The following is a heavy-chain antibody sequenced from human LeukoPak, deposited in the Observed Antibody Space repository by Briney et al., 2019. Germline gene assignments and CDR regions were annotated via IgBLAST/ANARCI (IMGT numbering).Heavy chain of an antibody. J-gene: IGHJ5*02. CDR3: ARQMEKITIFGVVINGWFDP. Sequence: PSETLSLTCTVSGGSISSYYWSWIRQPPGKGLEWIGYIYYSGSTNYNPSLKSRVTISVDTSKNQFSLKLSSVTAADTAVYYCARQMEKITIFGVVINGWFDPWGQGTLVTVSS. CDR2: IYYSGST. CDR1: GGSISSYY. V-gene: IGHV4-59*08. D-gene: IGHD3-3*01.